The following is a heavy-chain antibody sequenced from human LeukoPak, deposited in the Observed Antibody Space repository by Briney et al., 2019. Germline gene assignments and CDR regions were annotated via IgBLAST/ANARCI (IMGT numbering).Heavy chain of an antibody. CDR3: ARQSRDGSKSRGYYFDS. D-gene: IGHD3-10*01. CDR2: LYPGDSDT. Sequence: GESLKISCQVSGYIFTDYWIGWVRQMPGKGLESMGILYPGDSDTTYSPSFQGQVTISADRSISTVYLQWRSLKASDTAMYYCARQSRDGSKSRGYYFDSWGQGTLVTVSS. J-gene: IGHJ4*02. V-gene: IGHV5-51*01. CDR1: GYIFTDYW.